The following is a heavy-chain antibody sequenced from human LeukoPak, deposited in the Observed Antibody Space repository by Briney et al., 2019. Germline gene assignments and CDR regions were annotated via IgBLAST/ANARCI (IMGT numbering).Heavy chain of an antibody. CDR1: GGSISSGSYY. CDR2: IYTSGST. V-gene: IGHV4-61*02. Sequence: PSETLSLTCTVSGGSISSGSYYWSWIRQPAGRGLEWIGRIYTSGSTNYNPSLKSRVTISVDTSKNQFSLKLSSVTAADTAVYYCARVGPPYCSSTSCRYVDYWGQGTLVTVSS. CDR3: ARVGPPYCSSTSCRYVDY. J-gene: IGHJ4*02. D-gene: IGHD2-2*01.